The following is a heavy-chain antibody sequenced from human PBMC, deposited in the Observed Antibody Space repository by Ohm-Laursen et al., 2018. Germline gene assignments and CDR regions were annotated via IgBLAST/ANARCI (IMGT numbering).Heavy chain of an antibody. V-gene: IGHV3-11*01. CDR1: GFTFSDYY. J-gene: IGHJ6*02. Sequence: SLRLSCAAPGFTFSDYYMSWIRQAPGKGLEWVSYISSSGSTIYYADSVKGRFTISRDNAKNSLYLQMNSLRAEDTAVYYCARARPPTYYYGMDVWGQGTTVTVSS. CDR3: ARARPPTYYYGMDV. D-gene: IGHD6-6*01. CDR2: ISSSGSTI.